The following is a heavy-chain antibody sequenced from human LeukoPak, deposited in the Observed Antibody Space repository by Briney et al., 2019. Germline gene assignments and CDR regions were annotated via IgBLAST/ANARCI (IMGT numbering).Heavy chain of an antibody. D-gene: IGHD2-8*01. Sequence: ASVKVSCKASGYTFTSYYMHWVRQDPGQGLEWMGIINPSGGSTSYAQKFQGRVTMTRDTSTSTVYMELSSLRSEDTAVYYCATSVLMVYASLDYWGQGTLVTVSS. J-gene: IGHJ4*02. V-gene: IGHV1-46*01. CDR3: ATSVLMVYASLDY. CDR2: INPSGGST. CDR1: GYTFTSYY.